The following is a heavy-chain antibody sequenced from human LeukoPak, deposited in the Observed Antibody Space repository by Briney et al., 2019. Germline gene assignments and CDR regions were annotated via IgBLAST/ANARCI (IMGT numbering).Heavy chain of an antibody. D-gene: IGHD1-26*01. V-gene: IGHV1-2*02. J-gene: IGHJ4*02. CDR1: GYTFTGYY. CDR3: ARGADLIVGASYMDV. Sequence: ASVKVSCKASGYTFTGYYMHWVRQAPGQGLEWMGWINPNSGGTNYAQKFQGRVTMTRDTSTSTVYMELSSLRSEDTAVYYCARGADLIVGASYMDVWGQGTLVTVSS. CDR2: INPNSGGT.